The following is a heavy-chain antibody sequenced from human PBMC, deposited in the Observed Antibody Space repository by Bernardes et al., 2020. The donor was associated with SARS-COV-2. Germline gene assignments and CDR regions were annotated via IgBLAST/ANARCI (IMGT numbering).Heavy chain of an antibody. J-gene: IGHJ6*02. CDR2: IYSGDST. CDR3: VRERTAFGYYYGMDV. V-gene: IGHV3-66*02. D-gene: IGHD3-10*01. CDR1: GFTVSNNY. Sequence: GGSLRLSCAASGFTVSNNYMTWVRQAPGKGLEWVSIIYSGDSTFYADSVKGRFTISRDNSKNTLYLQMNSLRTEDTAVYYCVRERTAFGYYYGMDVWGQGTTVTVSS.